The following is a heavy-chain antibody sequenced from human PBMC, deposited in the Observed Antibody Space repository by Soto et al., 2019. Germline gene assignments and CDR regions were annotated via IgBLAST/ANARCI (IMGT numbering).Heavy chain of an antibody. V-gene: IGHV4-39*01. CDR3: ARPYNWKQSNQVWFDP. J-gene: IGHJ5*02. CDR2: IYYSGST. D-gene: IGHD1-20*01. Sequence: PSETLSLTCTVSGGSISSSSYYWGWIRQPPGKGLEWIGSIYYSGSTYYNPSLKSRVTISVDTSKNQFSLKLSSVTAADTAVYYCARPYNWKQSNQVWFDPWGQGTPVTVSS. CDR1: GGSISSSSYY.